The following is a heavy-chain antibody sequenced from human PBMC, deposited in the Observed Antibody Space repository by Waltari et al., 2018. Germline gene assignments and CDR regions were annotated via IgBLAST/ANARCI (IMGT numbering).Heavy chain of an antibody. D-gene: IGHD3-22*01. CDR1: GFTFSNAW. CDR2: IKSKTDGGTT. CDR3: TTEPTSYYYDSSGYSALDY. Sequence: EVQLVESGGGLVKPGGSLRLSCAASGFTFSNAWMSWVRQAPGQGLEWVGRIKSKTDGGTTDYAAPVKGRFTISRDDSKNTLYLQMNSLKTEDTAVYYCTTEPTSYYYDSSGYSALDYWGQGTLVTVSS. V-gene: IGHV3-15*01. J-gene: IGHJ4*02.